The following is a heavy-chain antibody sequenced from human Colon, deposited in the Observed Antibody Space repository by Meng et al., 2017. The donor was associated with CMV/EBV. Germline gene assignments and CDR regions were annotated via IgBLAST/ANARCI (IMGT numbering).Heavy chain of an antibody. CDR2: IYYNGST. J-gene: IGHJ5*02. CDR1: GGSINTNSYY. D-gene: IGHD1-26*01. V-gene: IGHV4-39*07. Sequence: QMQLQESGPGLVTPSETLSLTCTVPGGSINTNSYYWGWIRQPTGKRLEWIGSIYYNGSTYFNPSLKSRITMSIDTSTNQFSLKVSSVTAADTAVYYCAKDWFVGATYNWFDPWGPGTMVTVSA. CDR3: AKDWFVGATYNWFDP.